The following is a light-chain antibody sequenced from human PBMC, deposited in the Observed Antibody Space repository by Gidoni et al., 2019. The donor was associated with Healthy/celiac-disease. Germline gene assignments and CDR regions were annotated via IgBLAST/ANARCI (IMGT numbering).Light chain of an antibody. CDR3: QQRSNWPPLT. J-gene: IGKJ5*01. V-gene: IGKV3-11*01. CDR1: QSVSSY. Sequence: EIVLTQSPATLSLSPWERATLSCRASQSVSSYLAWYQQKPGQAPRLLIYDASNRATGIPARFSGSGSVTDFTLTISSLEPEDFAVYYCQQRSNWPPLTFGQGTRLEIK. CDR2: DAS.